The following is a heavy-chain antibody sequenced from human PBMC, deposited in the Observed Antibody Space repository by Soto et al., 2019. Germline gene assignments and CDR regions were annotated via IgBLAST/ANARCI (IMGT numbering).Heavy chain of an antibody. V-gene: IGHV5-10-1*01. Sequence: GESLKISCKGSGYSFTSYRISWVRQMPGKGLEWMGRIDPSDSYTNYSPSFQGHVTISADKSISTAYLQWSSLKASDTAMYYCATQIYDFWSGYQITYYYYGMDVWGQGTTVTVSS. CDR3: ATQIYDFWSGYQITYYYYGMDV. J-gene: IGHJ6*02. CDR1: GYSFTSYR. D-gene: IGHD3-3*01. CDR2: IDPSDSYT.